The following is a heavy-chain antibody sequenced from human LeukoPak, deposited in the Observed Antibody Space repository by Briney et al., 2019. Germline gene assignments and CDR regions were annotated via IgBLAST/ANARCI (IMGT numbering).Heavy chain of an antibody. V-gene: IGHV1-69*13. CDR3: ARGLNYYDSSGYWPY. J-gene: IGHJ4*02. Sequence: SVKVSCKASGGTFSSYAISWVRQAPGQGLEWMGGIIPIFGTANYAQKFKGRVTITADESTSTAYMELSSLRSEDTAVYYCARGLNYYDSSGYWPYWGQGTLVTVSS. CDR1: GGTFSSYA. D-gene: IGHD3-22*01. CDR2: IIPIFGTA.